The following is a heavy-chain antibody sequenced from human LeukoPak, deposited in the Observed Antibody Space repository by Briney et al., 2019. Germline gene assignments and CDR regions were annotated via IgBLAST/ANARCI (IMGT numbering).Heavy chain of an antibody. D-gene: IGHD3-3*01. V-gene: IGHV4-39*07. CDR3: ARAYYDFWSKNWFDP. Sequence: SETLSLTCTVSGGSITSSRHYWGWIRQPPGKGLEWIGNVHHSGSTYYNPSLETRVTISVETSKNQFSLTVTSVTAADTAIYYCARAYYDFWSKNWFDPWGQGTLVTVSS. J-gene: IGHJ5*02. CDR1: GGSITSSRHY. CDR2: VHHSGST.